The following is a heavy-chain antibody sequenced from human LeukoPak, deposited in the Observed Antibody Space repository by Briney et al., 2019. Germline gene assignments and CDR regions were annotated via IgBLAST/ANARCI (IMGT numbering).Heavy chain of an antibody. Sequence: GESPKTSCKGSGYRFTNYWIAWVRQMPGKGLEWMGIINPADGYTRYSPSFQGQVTISTDPSIFTAYLQWSSLRASDTAIYYCARPHDTGVGASGSGWSYFDFWGQGALITVSS. CDR3: ARPHDTGVGASGSGWSYFDF. V-gene: IGHV5-51*01. CDR1: GYRFTNYW. CDR2: INPADGYT. D-gene: IGHD6-19*01. J-gene: IGHJ4*02.